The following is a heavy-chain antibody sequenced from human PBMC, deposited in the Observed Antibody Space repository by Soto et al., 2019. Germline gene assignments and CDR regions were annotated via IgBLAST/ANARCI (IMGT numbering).Heavy chain of an antibody. CDR1: GFTFSNYA. J-gene: IGHJ6*02. CDR2: ISGSGGST. CDR3: AKPGGSGSYRYYYYGLDV. Sequence: PGGSLRLSCAASGFTFSNYAMTWVRRAPGKGLEWVSAISGSGGSTYFADTVKGRYTISRDNSKNTLYLQVNSLRAEDTAVYYCAKPGGSGSYRYYYYGLDVWGQGTTVTVSS. D-gene: IGHD3-10*01. V-gene: IGHV3-23*01.